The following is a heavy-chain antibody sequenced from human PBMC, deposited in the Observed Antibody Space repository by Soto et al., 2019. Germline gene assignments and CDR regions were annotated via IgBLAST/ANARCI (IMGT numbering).Heavy chain of an antibody. Sequence: EVQLLESGGGLVQPGGSLRLSCAASGFTFSSYAMSWVRQAPGKGLEWVSAISGSGGSTYYADSVKGRFTISRDNSKNKLYLQMNSLRAEDTAVYYCAKGRITMIVVVRDVDYWGQGTLVTVSS. CDR2: ISGSGGST. V-gene: IGHV3-23*01. CDR3: AKGRITMIVVVRDVDY. CDR1: GFTFSSYA. J-gene: IGHJ4*02. D-gene: IGHD3-22*01.